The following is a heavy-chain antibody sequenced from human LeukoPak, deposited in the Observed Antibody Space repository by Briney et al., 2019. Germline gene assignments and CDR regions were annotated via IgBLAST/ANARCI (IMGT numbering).Heavy chain of an antibody. J-gene: IGHJ4*02. D-gene: IGHD3-3*01. V-gene: IGHV3-48*03. CDR3: AKDYDRGSCDY. CDR1: GFTFSSYE. CDR2: ISSSGSSE. Sequence: PVGSLRLSCAVSGFTFSSYEMNWVRQAPGKGLEWVSCISSSGSSEYYADSAKGRFTISRDNAKNSLYLQMSSLRAEDTAVYFCAKDYDRGSCDYWGQGILVTVSS.